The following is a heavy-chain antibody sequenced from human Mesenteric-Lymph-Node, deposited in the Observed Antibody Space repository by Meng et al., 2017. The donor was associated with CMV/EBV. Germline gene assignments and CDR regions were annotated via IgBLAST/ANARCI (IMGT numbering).Heavy chain of an antibody. Sequence: GGSLRLSCAASGFAFSSYWMNWVRQAPGKGLEWVANIKQDGSETHYAGSVKGRFTISRDNAKRSLYLEMSSLRVDDTAVYYCATGSTGPTQPYLDFWGQGTLVTVSS. CDR1: GFAFSSYW. V-gene: IGHV3-7*01. CDR2: IKQDGSET. D-gene: IGHD2-8*02. J-gene: IGHJ4*02. CDR3: ATGSTGPTQPYLDF.